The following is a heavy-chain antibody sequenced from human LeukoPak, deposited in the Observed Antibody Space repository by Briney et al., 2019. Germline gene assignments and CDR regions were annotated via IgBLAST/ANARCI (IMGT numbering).Heavy chain of an antibody. D-gene: IGHD2-15*01. CDR1: GGTFSSYP. Sequence: GASVKVSCKASGGTFSSYPVSWVRQAPGQGLEWMGWINPNSGGTNYAQKFQGWVTMTRDTSISTAYMELSRLRSDDTAVYYCARGYCSGGSCYSDFDYWGQGTLVTVSS. CDR2: INPNSGGT. V-gene: IGHV1-2*04. J-gene: IGHJ4*02. CDR3: ARGYCSGGSCYSDFDY.